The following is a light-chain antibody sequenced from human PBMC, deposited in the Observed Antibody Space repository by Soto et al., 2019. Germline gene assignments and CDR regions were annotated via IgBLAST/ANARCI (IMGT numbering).Light chain of an antibody. CDR3: QLWDFNSDHVV. CDR2: DDT. CDR1: NIETRS. Sequence: SYELTQPPSVSVAPGQTARIPCEGNNIETRSVHWYQQKPGQAPLLVVYDDTDRPSGIPKRFSGSNSENTATLTIGRVEAGDEADYYCQLWDFNSDHVVFGGGTKVTVL. J-gene: IGLJ2*01. V-gene: IGLV3-21*02.